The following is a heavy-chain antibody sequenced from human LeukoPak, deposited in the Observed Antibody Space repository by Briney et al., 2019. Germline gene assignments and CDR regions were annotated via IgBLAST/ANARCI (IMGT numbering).Heavy chain of an antibody. CDR2: IDNSGYT. J-gene: IGHJ4*02. D-gene: IGHD2-2*01. Sequence: PSETLSLTCTVSGGSISSSNYYWGWIRQPPGQGLEWIGSIDNSGYTYKNPSVESRVTISVDTSKNQFSLKLSSVTAADTAVYYCARHGRGIVVVPAAWGYFDYWGQGTLVTVSS. CDR3: ARHGRGIVVVPAAWGYFDY. V-gene: IGHV4-39*01. CDR1: GGSISSSNYY.